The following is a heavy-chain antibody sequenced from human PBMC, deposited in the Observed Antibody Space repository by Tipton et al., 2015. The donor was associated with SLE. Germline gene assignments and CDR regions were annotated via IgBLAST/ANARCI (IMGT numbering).Heavy chain of an antibody. Sequence: QLVQSGGGVVQPGRSLRLSCAASGFTFSSYAMHWVRQAPGKGLEWVTVISYDGSNKYYAASVKGRFTISRDNSKNTLYLQMNSLRAEATAVYYCARGRAGASACDIWGQGTRVTVSS. J-gene: IGHJ3*02. CDR2: ISYDGSNK. V-gene: IGHV3-30*04. D-gene: IGHD6-13*01. CDR1: GFTFSSYA. CDR3: ARGRAGASACDI.